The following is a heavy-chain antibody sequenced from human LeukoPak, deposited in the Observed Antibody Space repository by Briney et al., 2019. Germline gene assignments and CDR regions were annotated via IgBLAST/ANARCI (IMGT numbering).Heavy chain of an antibody. Sequence: SGPTLVNPTQTLTLTCTFSGFSLSTSGVGVGWIRQPPGKALEWLALIYWDDDKRYSPSLKSRLTITKDTSKNQVVLTMTNMDPVDTATYYCAHSGGAYSYGNRPRTDFDYWGQGTLVTVSS. CDR1: GFSLSTSGVG. CDR3: AHSGGAYSYGNRPRTDFDY. J-gene: IGHJ4*02. D-gene: IGHD5-18*01. CDR2: IYWDDDK. V-gene: IGHV2-5*02.